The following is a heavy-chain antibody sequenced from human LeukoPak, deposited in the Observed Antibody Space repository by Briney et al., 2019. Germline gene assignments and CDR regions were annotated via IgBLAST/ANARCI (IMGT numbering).Heavy chain of an antibody. D-gene: IGHD1-26*01. Sequence: GGSLRLSCAASGFTFSSYAMSWVRQAPGKGLEWVSAISGSGGSTYYADSVKGRFTISRDNSKNTLYLQMNSLRAEDAAVYYCAGRGSYRPFDYWGQGTLVTVSS. CDR2: ISGSGGST. V-gene: IGHV3-23*01. J-gene: IGHJ4*02. CDR3: AGRGSYRPFDY. CDR1: GFTFSSYA.